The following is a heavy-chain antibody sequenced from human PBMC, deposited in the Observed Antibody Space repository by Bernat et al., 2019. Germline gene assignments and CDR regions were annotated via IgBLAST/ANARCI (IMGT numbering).Heavy chain of an antibody. J-gene: IGHJ4*02. CDR1: GGTFSSYA. Sequence: QVQLVQSGAEVKKPGSSVKVSCKASGGTFSSYAISWVRQAPGQGLEWMGRIIPILGIANYAQKFQGRVTITADKSTSTAYMELSSLRSEDTAVYYCARGLEWELRYGYFDYWGQGTLVTVSS. V-gene: IGHV1-69*04. CDR2: IIPILGIA. D-gene: IGHD1-26*01. CDR3: ARGLEWELRYGYFDY.